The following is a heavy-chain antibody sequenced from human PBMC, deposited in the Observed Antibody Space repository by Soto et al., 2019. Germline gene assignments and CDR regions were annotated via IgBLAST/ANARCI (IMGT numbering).Heavy chain of an antibody. J-gene: IGHJ5*02. CDR1: GFSFSSYS. V-gene: IGHV3-21*01. D-gene: IGHD3-3*01. Sequence: PGGSLRLSCAASGFSFSSYSMNWVRQAPGKGLEWVSSISSSSSYIYYAASVKGRFTIARDNARNSMYLQMNSLRAEDTAVYYCARPSGVAPAVDPWGQGTLVTVSA. CDR2: ISSSSSYI. CDR3: ARPSGVAPAVDP.